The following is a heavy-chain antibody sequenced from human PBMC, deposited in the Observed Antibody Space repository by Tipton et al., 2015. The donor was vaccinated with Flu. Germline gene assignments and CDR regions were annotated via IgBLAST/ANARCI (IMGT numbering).Heavy chain of an antibody. CDR3: ARRDYSNYVSGPKTWFDP. D-gene: IGHD4-11*01. J-gene: IGHJ5*02. CDR2: VYYSGST. V-gene: IGHV4-39*07. CDR1: GGSNSSTSYY. Sequence: TLSLTCTVSGGSNSSTSYYWGWIRQPPGQGLEYIGSVYYSGSTYYNPSLKSRVTMTIDTSKNQFSLKLSSVTAADTAVYYCARRDYSNYVSGPKTWFDPWGPGTLVTVSS.